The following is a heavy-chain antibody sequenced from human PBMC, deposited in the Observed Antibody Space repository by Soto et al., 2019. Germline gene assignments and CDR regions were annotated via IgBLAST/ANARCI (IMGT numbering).Heavy chain of an antibody. Sequence: SVKVSCKASGGTFSSYAISWVRQAPGQGLEWMGGIIPIFGTANYAQKFQGRVTITADESTSTAYMELSSLRSEDTAVYYCARALSGLGYCSSTSCLPYYYGMDVWGQGTTVTVSS. J-gene: IGHJ6*02. CDR3: ARALSGLGYCSSTSCLPYYYGMDV. D-gene: IGHD2-2*01. V-gene: IGHV1-69*13. CDR1: GGTFSSYA. CDR2: IIPIFGTA.